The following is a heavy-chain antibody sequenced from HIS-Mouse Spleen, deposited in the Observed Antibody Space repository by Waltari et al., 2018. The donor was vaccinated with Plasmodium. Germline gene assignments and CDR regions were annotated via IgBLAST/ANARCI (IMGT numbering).Heavy chain of an antibody. V-gene: IGHV4-39*01. CDR1: GGSISSSSYY. CDR2: IYYSGSN. CDR3: ARQLAYYDFWSGYSRGYYFDY. J-gene: IGHJ4*02. Sequence: QLQLQESGPGLVKPSETLSLTCTVAGGSISSSSYYWGWLRQPPGKGLGWFEGIYYSGSNYHKQSLKRRATISVDTSKNQFSLKLSSLTAADTAVYYCARQLAYYDFWSGYSRGYYFDYWGQGTLVTVSS. D-gene: IGHD3-3*01.